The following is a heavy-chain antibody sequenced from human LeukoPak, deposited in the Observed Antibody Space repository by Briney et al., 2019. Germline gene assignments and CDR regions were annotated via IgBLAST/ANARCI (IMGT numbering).Heavy chain of an antibody. CDR3: ARVVRPDYDILTGPWEWFDP. D-gene: IGHD3-9*01. CDR2: IIPILGIA. J-gene: IGHJ5*02. Sequence: SVKVSCKASGGTFSSYAISWVRQAPGQGLEWMGRIIPILGIANYAQKFQGRVTITADKSTSTAYMELSSLRSEDTAVYYCARVVRPDYDILTGPWEWFDPWGQGTLVTVSS. V-gene: IGHV1-69*04. CDR1: GGTFSSYA.